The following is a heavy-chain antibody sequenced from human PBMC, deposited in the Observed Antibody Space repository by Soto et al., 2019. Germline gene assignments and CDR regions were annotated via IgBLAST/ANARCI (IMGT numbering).Heavy chain of an antibody. J-gene: IGHJ3*02. V-gene: IGHV1-58*02. CDR1: GFTFTSSA. CDR2: IVVGSGNT. D-gene: IGHD2-15*01. CDR3: AADLRSCSGGSCYPTDDAFDI. Sequence: QMQLVQSGPEVKKPGTSVKVSCKASGFTFTSSAMQWVRQARGQRLEWIGWIVVGSGNTNYAQKFQERVTITRDMSTSTAYMELSSLRSEDTAVYYCAADLRSCSGGSCYPTDDAFDIWGQGTMVTVSS.